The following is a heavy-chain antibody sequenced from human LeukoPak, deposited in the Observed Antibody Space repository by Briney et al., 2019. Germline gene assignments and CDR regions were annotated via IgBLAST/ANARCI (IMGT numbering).Heavy chain of an antibody. CDR2: IYYSGST. CDR3: ARAPSGFAYSFDY. CDR1: GGSISSGDYY. D-gene: IGHD5-12*01. V-gene: IGHV4-30-4*08. Sequence: SETLSLTCTVSGGSISSGDYYWSWIRQPPGKGLEWIGYIYYSGSTYYNPSLKSRVTISVDTSKNQFSPKLSSVTAADTAVYYCARAPSGFAYSFDYWGQGTLVTVSS. J-gene: IGHJ4*02.